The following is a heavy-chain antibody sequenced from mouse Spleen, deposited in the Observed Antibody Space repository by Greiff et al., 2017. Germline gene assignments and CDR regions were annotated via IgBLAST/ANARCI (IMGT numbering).Heavy chain of an antibody. CDR2: ISSGSSTI. J-gene: IGHJ1*01. CDR1: GFTFSDYG. D-gene: IGHD1-2*01. V-gene: IGHV5-17*01. CDR3: ARSGYYGYYWYFDV. Sequence: EVQGVESGGGLVKPGGSLKLSCAASGFTFSDYGMHWVRQAPEKGLEWVAYISSGSSTIYYADTVKGRFTISRDNAKNTLFLQMTSLRSEDTAMYYCARSGYYGYYWYFDVWGAGTTVTVSS.